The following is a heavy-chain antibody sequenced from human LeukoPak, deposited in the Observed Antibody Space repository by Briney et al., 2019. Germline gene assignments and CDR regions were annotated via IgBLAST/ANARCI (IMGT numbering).Heavy chain of an antibody. J-gene: IGHJ5*02. CDR2: IIPIFGTA. CDR3: ARASGSGYSSSWFSA. CDR1: GGTFSSYA. D-gene: IGHD6-13*01. V-gene: IGHV1-69*05. Sequence: SVKVSFKASGGTFSSYAISWVRQAPGQGLEWMGGIIPIFGTANYAQKFQGRVTITTDESTSTAYMELSSLRSEDTAVYYCARASGSGYSSSWFSAWGQGTLVTVSS.